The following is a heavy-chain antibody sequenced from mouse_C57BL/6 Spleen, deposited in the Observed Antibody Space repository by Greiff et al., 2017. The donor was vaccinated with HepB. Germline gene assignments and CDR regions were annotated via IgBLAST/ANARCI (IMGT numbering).Heavy chain of an antibody. D-gene: IGHD1-1*01. J-gene: IGHJ4*01. V-gene: IGHV1-50*01. Sequence: QVQLQQSGAELVKPGASVKLSCKASGYTFTSYWMQWVKQRPGQGLEWIGEIDPSDSYTNYNQKFKGKATLTVDTSSSNAYMQLSSLTSEDSAVYYCARRERGKGYAMDYWGQGTSVTVSS. CDR3: ARRERGKGYAMDY. CDR1: GYTFTSYW. CDR2: IDPSDSYT.